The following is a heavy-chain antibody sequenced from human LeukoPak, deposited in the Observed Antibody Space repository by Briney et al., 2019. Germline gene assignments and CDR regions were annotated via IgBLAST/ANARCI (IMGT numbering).Heavy chain of an antibody. CDR2: ISYDGSDK. J-gene: IGHJ4*02. D-gene: IGHD3-22*01. CDR3: AKDSSGYYRGLDY. Sequence: GGSLRLSCAASGFTFSSYGMNWVRQAPGKGLEWVAVISYDGSDKYYADSVKGRFTISRDNSKNTLYLQMNSLRAEDTALYYCAKDSSGYYRGLDYWGQGTLVTVSS. CDR1: GFTFSSYG. V-gene: IGHV3-30*18.